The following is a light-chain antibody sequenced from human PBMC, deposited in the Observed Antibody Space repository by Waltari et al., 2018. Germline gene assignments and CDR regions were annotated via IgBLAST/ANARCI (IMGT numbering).Light chain of an antibody. CDR1: QSVRIN. CDR3: HQYNNWPRT. V-gene: IGKV3-15*01. CDR2: GAS. J-gene: IGKJ1*01. Sequence: EIVMTQSPATLSVSPGERATLSGRASQSVRINLAWYQHKPGQVPRLFIYGASTRATGFPARFSGSGSGTEFTLTISSLQSEDFAVYYCHQYNNWPRTFGQGTKVEIK.